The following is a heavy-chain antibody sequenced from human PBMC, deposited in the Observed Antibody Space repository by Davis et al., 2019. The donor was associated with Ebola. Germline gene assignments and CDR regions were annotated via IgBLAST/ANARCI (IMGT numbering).Heavy chain of an antibody. J-gene: IGHJ4*02. CDR1: GGSFSGYY. Sequence: ETLSLTCAVYGGSFSGYYWSWIRQPPGKGPEWIGEINHSGSTNYNPSLKSRVTISVDTSKNQFSLKLSSVTAADTAVYYCARGGYSYGQVEFDYWGQGTLVTVSS. V-gene: IGHV4-34*01. CDR2: INHSGST. D-gene: IGHD5-18*01. CDR3: ARGGYSYGQVEFDY.